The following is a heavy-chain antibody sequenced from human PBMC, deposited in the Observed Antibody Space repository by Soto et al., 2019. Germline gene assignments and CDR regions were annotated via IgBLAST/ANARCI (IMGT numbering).Heavy chain of an antibody. Sequence: EVQLLESGGGLVQPGGSLRLSCAASGFPFSTSAMNWVRQAPGKGLEWVSIISGSSDAAYYAESVKGRFASSRDNSKNTLYLQMNSLRAEDTAVYYCVKYSGSYPVYNGLSLWGQGTTVTVS. V-gene: IGHV3-23*01. D-gene: IGHD1-26*01. CDR1: GFPFSTSA. J-gene: IGHJ6*02. CDR3: VKYSGSYPVYNGLSL. CDR2: ISGSSDAA.